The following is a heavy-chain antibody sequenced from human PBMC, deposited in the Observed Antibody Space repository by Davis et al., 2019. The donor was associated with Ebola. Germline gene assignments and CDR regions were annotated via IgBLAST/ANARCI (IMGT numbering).Heavy chain of an antibody. J-gene: IGHJ4*02. CDR3: ARGHYDFWSGYFHHRGPPGAPDY. CDR1: GFTFSSYW. D-gene: IGHD3-3*01. V-gene: IGHV3-74*01. CDR2: INSDGSST. Sequence: PGGSLRLSCAASGFTFSSYWMHWVRQAPGKGLVWVSRINSDGSSTSYADSVKGRFTISRDNAKNTLYLQMNSLRAEDTAVYYCARGHYDFWSGYFHHRGPPGAPDYWGQGTLVTVSS.